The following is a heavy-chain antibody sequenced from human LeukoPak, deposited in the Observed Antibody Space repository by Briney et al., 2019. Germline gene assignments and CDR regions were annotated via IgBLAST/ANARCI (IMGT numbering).Heavy chain of an antibody. CDR2: ISSSSCYT. CDR3: ARGGDSSGHYYY. CDR1: GFTFSDYY. J-gene: IGHJ4*02. Sequence: GGSLRLSCAASGFTFSDYYMSWIRQAPGKGLEWVSYISSSSCYTNYADSVKGRFTISRDSAKNSLYLQMNSLRAEDTAVYYCARGGDSSGHYYYWGQGTLVTVSS. D-gene: IGHD3-22*01. V-gene: IGHV3-11*06.